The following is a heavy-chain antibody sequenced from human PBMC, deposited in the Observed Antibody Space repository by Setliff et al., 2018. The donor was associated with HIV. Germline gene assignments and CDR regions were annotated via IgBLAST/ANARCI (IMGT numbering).Heavy chain of an antibody. Sequence: PGESLKISCAASGFTFNKYGIHWVRQAPGKGLEWVAFIRYDGRNKYYADSVKGRFTISRDNAKNMLYLQMNSLRPEDTAVYYCVKEDITYDSWGQGTLVTVSS. V-gene: IGHV3-30*02. CDR3: VKEDITYDS. CDR2: IRYDGRNK. D-gene: IGHD2-15*01. J-gene: IGHJ4*02. CDR1: GFTFNKYG.